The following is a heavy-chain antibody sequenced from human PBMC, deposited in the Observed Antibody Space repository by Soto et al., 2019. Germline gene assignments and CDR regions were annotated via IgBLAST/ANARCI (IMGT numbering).Heavy chain of an antibody. CDR1: GGSFSTYT. CDR3: ARSQDSSGYWNNCFDP. J-gene: IGHJ5*02. CDR2: IIPIFGTA. V-gene: IGHV1-69*01. D-gene: IGHD3-22*01. Sequence: QVQLVQSGAEVKKPESSVKVSCKGSGGSFSTYTITWVRQAPGQGLEWMGGIIPIFGTANYPQKFQGRVKITADESTSTAYMEMSSLRSEDTAVYYCARSQDSSGYWNNCFDPWGQGTLVTVSS.